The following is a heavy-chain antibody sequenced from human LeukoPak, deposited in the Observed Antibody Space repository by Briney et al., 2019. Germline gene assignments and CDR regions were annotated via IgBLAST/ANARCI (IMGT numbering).Heavy chain of an antibody. CDR3: VYGGSCYVA. Sequence: GGSLRLSCAASGFTFSSYSMNWVRQVPGKGLEWVSYISSSSSTIYYADSVKGRFTISRDNAKNSLYLQMNRLRAEDTALYYCVYGGSCYVAWGQGTLVTVSS. J-gene: IGHJ5*02. CDR1: GFTFSSYS. D-gene: IGHD2-15*01. CDR2: ISSSSSTI. V-gene: IGHV3-48*04.